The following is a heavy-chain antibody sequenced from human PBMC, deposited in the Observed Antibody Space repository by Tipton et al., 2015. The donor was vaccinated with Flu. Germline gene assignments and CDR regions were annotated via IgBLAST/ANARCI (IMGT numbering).Heavy chain of an antibody. CDR2: LHTSWRS. V-gene: IGHV4-4*07. CDR3: ARVVGQGKDYFDY. D-gene: IGHD2-15*01. J-gene: IGHJ4*02. Sequence: TLSLTCTVSGDSINNNYWSWVRPPAGKGLEWIGRLHTSWRSPYNSSLKSRVTMSFDTSKNQFSLKLSSVTAADTAVYYCARVVGQGKDYFDYWGQGTLVTVFS. CDR1: GDSINNNY.